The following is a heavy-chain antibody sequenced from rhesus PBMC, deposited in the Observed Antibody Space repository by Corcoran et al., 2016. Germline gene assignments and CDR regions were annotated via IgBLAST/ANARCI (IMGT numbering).Heavy chain of an antibody. CDR1: GGSISSNY. J-gene: IGHJ4*01. D-gene: IGHD3-3*01. Sequence: QLQLQESGPGLVKPSETLSLTCAVSGGSISSNYWSWIRQPPGKGLEWIGRISGSGGSTHYNPSLNSRVTIETDTSKNQFSLKLSSVTAADTAVYYCARGSPITIFGLVISEYFDYWGQGVLVTVSS. CDR2: ISGSGGST. V-gene: IGHV4-173*01. CDR3: ARGSPITIFGLVISEYFDY.